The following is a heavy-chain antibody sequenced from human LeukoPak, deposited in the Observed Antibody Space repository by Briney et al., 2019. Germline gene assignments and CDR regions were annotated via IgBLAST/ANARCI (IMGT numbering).Heavy chain of an antibody. J-gene: IGHJ6*03. CDR3: ATYGGKVRGYYYMDV. V-gene: IGHV1-69*05. Sequence: GASVKVSCKASGGTFSSYAISWVRQAPGQGLEWMGGIIPIFGTANYAQKFQGRVTITTDESTSTAYMELSSLRSEDTAVYYCATYGGKVRGYYYMDVWGKGTTVTVSS. CDR2: IIPIFGTA. CDR1: GGTFSSYA. D-gene: IGHD4-23*01.